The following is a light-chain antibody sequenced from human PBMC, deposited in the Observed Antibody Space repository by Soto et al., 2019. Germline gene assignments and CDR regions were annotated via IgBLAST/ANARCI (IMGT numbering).Light chain of an antibody. J-gene: IGKJ2*01. CDR3: QQRSNWPPMYT. CDR1: QSVSSN. CDR2: DAS. Sequence: EIVLTQSPATLSLSPGERATLSCRASQSVSSNLAWYQQKPGQAPRLLIYDASNRATGIPARLSGSGSGTDFTLTISSLEPEDFAVYYCQQRSNWPPMYTFGQGTKLEIK. V-gene: IGKV3-11*01.